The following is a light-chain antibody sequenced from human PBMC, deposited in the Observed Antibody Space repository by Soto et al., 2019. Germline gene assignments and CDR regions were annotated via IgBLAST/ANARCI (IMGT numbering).Light chain of an antibody. CDR1: SGHSSYA. Sequence: QPVLTQSPSASASLGASVKLTCTLSSGHSSYAIAWHQQQPEKGPRYLMKLNSDGSHSKGDGIPDRFSGSSSGAERYLTISSLQSEDEADYYCQTWGAASPFGGGTKLTVL. V-gene: IGLV4-69*01. CDR2: LNSDGSH. J-gene: IGLJ2*01. CDR3: QTWGAASP.